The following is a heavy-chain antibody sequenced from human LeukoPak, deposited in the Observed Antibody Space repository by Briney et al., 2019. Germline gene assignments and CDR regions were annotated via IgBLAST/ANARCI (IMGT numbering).Heavy chain of an antibody. CDR1: GGSFSGDY. D-gene: IGHD2-2*01. CDR3: ARGRYQPLLPQGFDY. Sequence: SETLSLTCAVYGGSFSGDYWSWSRQPPGKGGEWRGEINHSGSTNYNPSLKSRVTISVDTSKNQFSLQLSSVTAADTAVYYCARGRYQPLLPQGFDYWGQGTLVTVSS. J-gene: IGHJ4*02. CDR2: INHSGST. V-gene: IGHV4-34*01.